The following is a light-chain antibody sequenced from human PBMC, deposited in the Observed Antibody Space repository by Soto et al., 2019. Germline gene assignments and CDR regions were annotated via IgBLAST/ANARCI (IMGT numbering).Light chain of an antibody. CDR2: DTA. V-gene: IGKV3-20*01. Sequence: EIVLTQSPGTLSLSPGERATLSCRASQSISVRHLAWYQQKPGQIPRLLIFDTASRAIGIPDRFSGSGSGTDFTLTISRLEPEDFAVYYCLQYDSAPRAFGQGTKVDIK. J-gene: IGKJ1*01. CDR1: QSISVRH. CDR3: LQYDSAPRA.